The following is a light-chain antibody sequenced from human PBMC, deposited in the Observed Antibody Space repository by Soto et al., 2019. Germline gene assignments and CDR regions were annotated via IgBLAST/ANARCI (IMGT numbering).Light chain of an antibody. CDR1: SSDVGAYNY. Sequence: LTQPASVSGSPGQSITISCTGTSSDVGAYNYVSWYQQHPGKVPKLMIYDVSNRPSGVSNRFSGSKSGNTASLTISGLQAEDEADYYCSSYTSSSTVVFGGGTKVTVL. J-gene: IGLJ2*01. V-gene: IGLV2-14*01. CDR3: SSYTSSSTVV. CDR2: DVS.